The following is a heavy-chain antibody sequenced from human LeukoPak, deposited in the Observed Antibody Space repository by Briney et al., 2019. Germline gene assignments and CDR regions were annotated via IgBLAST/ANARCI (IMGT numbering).Heavy chain of an antibody. Sequence: PGGSLRLSCAASGFTFSSYWMHWVRQAPGKRLVWVSRMNSDGSSTLYADSVKGRFTISRDNAKNTLYLQMNSLRAEDTAVYYCARRSAAGGFYDYWGQGTLVTVSS. D-gene: IGHD6-13*01. CDR3: ARRSAAGGFYDY. CDR2: MNSDGSST. J-gene: IGHJ4*02. V-gene: IGHV3-74*03. CDR1: GFTFSSYW.